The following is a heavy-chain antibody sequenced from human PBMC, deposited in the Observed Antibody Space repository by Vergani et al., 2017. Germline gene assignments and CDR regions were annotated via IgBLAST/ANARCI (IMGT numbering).Heavy chain of an antibody. CDR2: TSTDGST. J-gene: IGHJ2*01. CDR3: ARGARRXTSTSCYRVWYFDL. Sequence: QVQLQESGPGLVKPSQTLALTCSVSGGAVNSGSNFWTWIRQPAGKGLEWIGRTSTDGSTNYNPSLKSRVTVSVDTSKTQISLRLTSVTAEDTAVYYCARGARRXTSTSCYRVWYFDLWGRGVLVTVSS. CDR1: GGAVNSGSNF. D-gene: IGHD2-2*02. V-gene: IGHV4-61*02.